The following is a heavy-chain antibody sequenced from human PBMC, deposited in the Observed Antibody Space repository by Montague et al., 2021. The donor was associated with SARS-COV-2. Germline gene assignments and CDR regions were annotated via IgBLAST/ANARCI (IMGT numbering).Heavy chain of an antibody. CDR2: INHSGST. V-gene: IGHV4-34*01. J-gene: IGHJ5*02. CDR1: GGSVSGYY. D-gene: IGHD3-22*01. CDR3: ARGPRITMIVVVITDIWFDP. Sequence: SETLSLTCAVYGGSVSGYYWSWIRQPPGKGLEWIGEINHSGSTNYNPSLKSRVTTSVDTSKNHFSLKLTSVTAADTAVYYCARGPRITMIVVVITDIWFDPWGQGTLVTVSS.